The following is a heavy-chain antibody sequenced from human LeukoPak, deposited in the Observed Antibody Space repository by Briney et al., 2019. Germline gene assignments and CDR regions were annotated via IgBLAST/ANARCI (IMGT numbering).Heavy chain of an antibody. CDR1: GCSISCSNW. D-gene: IGHD2-21*02. CDR2: IYHSGST. J-gene: IGHJ5*02. CDR3: AKVLTSHWFDP. V-gene: IGHV4-4*02. Sequence: SETLSLTCAVYGCSISCSNWWSWVRPPPGKGLEWIGEIYHSGSTNYNPSLKSRVTISVDKSKNLFSLKLTSVTAADTAMYYCAKVLTSHWFDPWGQGTLVTVSS.